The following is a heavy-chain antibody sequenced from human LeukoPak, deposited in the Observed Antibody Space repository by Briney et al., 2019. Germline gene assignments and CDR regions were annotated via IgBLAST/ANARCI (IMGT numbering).Heavy chain of an antibody. J-gene: IGHJ4*02. CDR1: GGSISSYY. V-gene: IGHV4-59*01. CDR2: IYYSGST. D-gene: IGHD1-26*01. Sequence: SETLSLTCTVSGGSISSYYWSWLRQPPGKGLEWIGYIYYSGSTNYNPSLKSRVTISVDTSKNQFSLKLSSVTAADTAVYYCARGGTFTSLDYWGQGTLVTVSS. CDR3: ARGGTFTSLDY.